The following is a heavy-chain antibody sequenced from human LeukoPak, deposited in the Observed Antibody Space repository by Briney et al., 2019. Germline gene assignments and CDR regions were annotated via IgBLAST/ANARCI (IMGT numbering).Heavy chain of an antibody. CDR1: GFTFSSYA. CDR2: ISGSGGST. V-gene: IGHV3-23*01. Sequence: GGSLRLSCAASGFTFSSYAMSWVRQAPGKGLEWVSAISGSGGSTYHADSVKGRFTISRDNSKNTLYLQMNSLRAEDTAVYYCATPYCSSTSCYVPYYYYYMNVWGKGTTVTVS. CDR3: ATPYCSSTSCYVPYYYYYMNV. D-gene: IGHD2-2*01. J-gene: IGHJ6*03.